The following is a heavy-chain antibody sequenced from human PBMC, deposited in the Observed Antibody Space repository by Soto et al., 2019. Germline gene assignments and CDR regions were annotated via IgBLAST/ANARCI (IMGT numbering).Heavy chain of an antibody. CDR1: GYTFTAYG. J-gene: IGHJ4*02. CDR3: ARTHGELRGSGSNEY. Sequence: QVQLVQSGTEMKQPGASVKVSCKASGYTFTAYGINWVRQAPGQGLEWMGWISNYNGNTNYAQRLQGRVTMTTDTSTTTAYMELRSLRSDDTAVYYCARTHGELRGSGSNEYWGQGTLVTVSS. CDR2: ISNYNGNT. D-gene: IGHD3-10*01. V-gene: IGHV1-18*01.